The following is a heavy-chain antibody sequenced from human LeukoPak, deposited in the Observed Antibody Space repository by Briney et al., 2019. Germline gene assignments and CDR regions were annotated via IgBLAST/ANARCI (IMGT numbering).Heavy chain of an antibody. CDR3: ARDSVRIFDF. V-gene: IGHV1-2*02. CDR2: INPNGGVT. CDR1: GYTFTGYY. Sequence: ASVKVSCKASGYTFTGYYMHWVRQAPGQGLEWMGWINPNGGVTNYAQKFQGRVTVTRDTSISTVYMKLSSLRSDDTAVYYCARDSVRIFDFWGQGTLVTVSS. D-gene: IGHD6-6*01. J-gene: IGHJ4*02.